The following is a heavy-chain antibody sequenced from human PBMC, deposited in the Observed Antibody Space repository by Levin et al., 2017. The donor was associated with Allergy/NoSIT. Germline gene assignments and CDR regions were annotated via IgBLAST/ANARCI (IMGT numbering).Heavy chain of an antibody. V-gene: IGHV4-30-2*01. Sequence: SQTLSLTCAVSGGSISSGGYSWSWIRQPPGKGLEWIGYIYHSGSTYYNPSLKSRVTISVDRSKNQFSLKLSSVTAADTAAYYCARGDSHEGEYYFDYWGQGTLVTVSS. CDR2: IYHSGST. J-gene: IGHJ4*02. D-gene: IGHD2-21*02. CDR1: GGSISSGGYS. CDR3: ARGDSHEGEYYFDY.